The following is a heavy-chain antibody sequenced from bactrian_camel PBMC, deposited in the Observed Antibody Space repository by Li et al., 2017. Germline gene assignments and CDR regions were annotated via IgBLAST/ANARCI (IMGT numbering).Heavy chain of an antibody. J-gene: IGHJ4*01. CDR2: IDSRGTT. Sequence: VQLVESGGGSVQSGGSLRLSCAASGMGYGVYCIAWFREAPGKEREGVARIDSRGTTEYVDSVKGRFTVFKGNAGKTLYLQMNSLRPEDTAMYYCAAVAEGRTVEGGVSLWTLFESGYWGQGTQVT. D-gene: IGHD3*01. V-gene: IGHV3S61*01. CDR3: AAVAEGRTVEGGVSLWTLFESGY. CDR1: GMGYGVYC.